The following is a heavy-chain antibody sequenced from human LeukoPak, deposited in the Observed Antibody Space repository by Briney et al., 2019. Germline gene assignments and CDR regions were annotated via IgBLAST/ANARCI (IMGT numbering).Heavy chain of an antibody. CDR1: GFTFSSYS. CDR3: ARVRVITYWYFDL. V-gene: IGHV3-48*04. D-gene: IGHD3-22*01. CDR2: ISSSSSTI. Sequence: PGGSPRLSCAASGFTFSSYSMNWVRQAPGKGLEWVSYISSSSSTIYYADSVKGRFTISRDNAKNSLYLQMNSLRAEDTAVYYCARVRVITYWYFDLWGRGTLVTVSS. J-gene: IGHJ2*01.